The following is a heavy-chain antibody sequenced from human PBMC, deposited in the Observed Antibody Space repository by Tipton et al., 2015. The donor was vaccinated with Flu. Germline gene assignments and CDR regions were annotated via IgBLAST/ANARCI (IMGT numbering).Heavy chain of an antibody. J-gene: IGHJ6*02. Sequence: TLSLTCTVSGGSISSYYWSWIRQPPGKGLEWFGYIYYSGSTNYNPSRKSRVTISVDTSKNQFPLRLSSVTAADSAVYYCARGGYYDILTGYSMNGMDVWGQGTTVTVSS. CDR3: ARGGYYDILTGYSMNGMDV. CDR1: GGSISSYY. CDR2: IYYSGST. V-gene: IGHV4-59*01. D-gene: IGHD3-9*01.